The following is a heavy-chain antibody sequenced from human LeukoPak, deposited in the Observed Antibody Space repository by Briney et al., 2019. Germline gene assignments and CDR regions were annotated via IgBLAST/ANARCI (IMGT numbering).Heavy chain of an antibody. CDR3: AKGGDGYNYVLFDY. CDR2: ISGSGGST. Sequence: GASLRLSCAASGFTFSSYAMSWVRQAPGKGLEWVAAISGSGGSTYYADSVKGRFTISRDNSKNTLYLQMNSLRAEDTAVYYCAKGGDGYNYVLFDYWGQGTLVTVSS. CDR1: GFTFSSYA. D-gene: IGHD5-24*01. J-gene: IGHJ4*02. V-gene: IGHV3-23*01.